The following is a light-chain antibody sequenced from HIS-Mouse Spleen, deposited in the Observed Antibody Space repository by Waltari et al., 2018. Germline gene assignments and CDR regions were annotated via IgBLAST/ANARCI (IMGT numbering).Light chain of an antibody. V-gene: IGLV3-10*01. J-gene: IGLJ3*02. Sequence: SYELTQPHPVSVSPGQTARSPCSGDALPKKYAYWYQQKSGQAPVLVIYEDSKRPSGIPERFSGSSSGNTATLTISRVEAGDEADYYCQVWDSSSDHPVFGGGTKLTVL. CDR1: ALPKKY. CDR2: EDS. CDR3: QVWDSSSDHPV.